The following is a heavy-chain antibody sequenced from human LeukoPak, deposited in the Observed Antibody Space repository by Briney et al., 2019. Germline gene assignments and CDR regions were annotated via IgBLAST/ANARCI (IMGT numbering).Heavy chain of an antibody. CDR3: ARDLDY. J-gene: IGHJ4*02. Sequence: PSETLSLTCAVYGGSFSGYYWSWIRQPPGKGLEWIGEINHSGSTNYNPSLKSRVTISVDTSKNQFPLKLSSVTAADTAVYYCARDLDYWGQGTLVTVSS. CDR1: GGSFSGYY. CDR2: INHSGST. V-gene: IGHV4-34*01.